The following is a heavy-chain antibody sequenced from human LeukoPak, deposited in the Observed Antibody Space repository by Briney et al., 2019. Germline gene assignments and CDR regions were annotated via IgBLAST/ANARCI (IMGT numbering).Heavy chain of an antibody. V-gene: IGHV3-48*03. CDR3: ASPTYYYDSSGYYYPGLD. CDR2: ISSSGSTI. CDR1: GFTFSSYE. Sequence: GGSLRLSCAALGFTFSSYEMNWVRQAPGKGLEWVSYISSSGSTIYYADSVKGRFTISRDNAKNSLYLQMNSLRAEDTAVYYCASPTYYYDSSGYYYPGLDWGQGTLVTVSS. J-gene: IGHJ4*02. D-gene: IGHD3-22*01.